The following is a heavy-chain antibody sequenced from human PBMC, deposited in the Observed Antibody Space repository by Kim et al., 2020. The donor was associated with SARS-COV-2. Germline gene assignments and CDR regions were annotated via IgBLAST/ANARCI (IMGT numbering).Heavy chain of an antibody. CDR1: GFTFSSYS. Sequence: GGSLRLSCAASGFTFSSYSMNWVRQAPGKGLEWVSYISSSSSTIYYADSVKGRFTISGDNAKNSLYLQMNSLRDEDTAVYYCSRDLDYDFWSGDSRSFDYWGQGTLVTVSS. D-gene: IGHD3-3*01. V-gene: IGHV3-48*02. J-gene: IGHJ4*02. CDR3: SRDLDYDFWSGDSRSFDY. CDR2: ISSSSSTI.